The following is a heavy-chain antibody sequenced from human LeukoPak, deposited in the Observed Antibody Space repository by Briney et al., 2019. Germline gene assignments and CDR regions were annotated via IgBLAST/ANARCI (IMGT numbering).Heavy chain of an antibody. CDR2: IWYDGSKK. CDR3: ARGVERWLQVPFDY. J-gene: IGHJ4*02. V-gene: IGHV3-33*01. Sequence: GGSLRLSCAASGFTFSSHGIHWVRQAPGKGLEWVAIIWYDGSKKYYADSVKGRFTISRDNSKNTLYLQMNSLRAEDTAVYYCARGVERWLQVPFDYWGQGTLVTVSS. D-gene: IGHD5-24*01. CDR1: GFTFSSHG.